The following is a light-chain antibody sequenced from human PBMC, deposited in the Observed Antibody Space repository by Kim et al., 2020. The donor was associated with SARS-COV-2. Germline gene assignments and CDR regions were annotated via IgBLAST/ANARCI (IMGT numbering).Light chain of an antibody. V-gene: IGLV3-19*02. CDR2: GKN. CDR1: SLRSYY. CDR3: NSWDSSGNHWV. Sequence: SSELTQDPAVSVALGQTVRITCQGDSLRSYYASWYQQKPGQAPVRVIYGKNNRSSGIPDRFSGSSSGNTASLTLTGAQAEDEADYYCNSWDSSGNHWVFGGGTQLTVL. J-gene: IGLJ3*02.